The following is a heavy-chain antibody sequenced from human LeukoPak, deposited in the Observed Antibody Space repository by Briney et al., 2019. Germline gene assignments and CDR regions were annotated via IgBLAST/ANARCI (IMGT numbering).Heavy chain of an antibody. D-gene: IGHD3-16*01. J-gene: IGHJ4*02. Sequence: GASVKVSCKASVSTFTVYFMHWVRQAPGQGLEWMGLMNPDNGGTHYAQKFQGRVTMTRDSSINTAYMELSRLTSDDTAVYYCATLGGHSLAAQNGFWGQGTLVTVSS. CDR2: MNPDNGGT. V-gene: IGHV1-2*02. CDR3: ATLGGHSLAAQNGF. CDR1: VSTFTVYF.